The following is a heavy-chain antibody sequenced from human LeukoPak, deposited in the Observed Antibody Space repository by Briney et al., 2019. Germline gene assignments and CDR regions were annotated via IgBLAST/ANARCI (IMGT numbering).Heavy chain of an antibody. V-gene: IGHV3-66*01. CDR1: GFTVRSSY. J-gene: IGHJ4*02. Sequence: GGSLRLSCAAFGFTVRSSYMSWVRQAPGKGLEWVSVMYSGNRTYSADSVKGRFTLSRDNSKNTLNLQMESLRAEDTAVYYCARDIPAKGEGYFDYWGQGTLVTVSS. CDR2: MYSGNRT. D-gene: IGHD3-16*01. CDR3: ARDIPAKGEGYFDY.